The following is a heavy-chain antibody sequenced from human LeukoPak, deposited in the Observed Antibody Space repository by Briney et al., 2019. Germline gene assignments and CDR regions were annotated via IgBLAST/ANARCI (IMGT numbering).Heavy chain of an antibody. CDR3: ARDLGLGSNYGLCDAFDI. J-gene: IGHJ3*02. D-gene: IGHD5-18*01. V-gene: IGHV3-48*03. Sequence: PGGSVRLFCAASGFTFSFYEVNWVRQAPGKGLEWVSYISRSGTTIYYADSVKGRFTISRDNAKNSLYLQMNSPRAEDTAVYYCARDLGLGSNYGLCDAFDIWGEGTSVTVSS. CDR1: GFTFSFYE. CDR2: ISRSGTTI.